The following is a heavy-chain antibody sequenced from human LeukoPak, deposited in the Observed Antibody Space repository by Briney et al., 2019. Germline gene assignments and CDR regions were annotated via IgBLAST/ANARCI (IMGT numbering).Heavy chain of an antibody. J-gene: IGHJ2*01. Sequence: GGSLRLSCAASGFTFSDYYMSWIRQAPGKGLEWVSYISSSGSTIYYADSVKGRFTISRDNAKNSLYLQMYSLRAEDTAVYYCARDTEDALVVPAALGGSYWYFDLWGRGTLVTVSS. CDR1: GFTFSDYY. CDR3: ARDTEDALVVPAALGGSYWYFDL. V-gene: IGHV3-11*01. CDR2: ISSSGSTI. D-gene: IGHD2-2*01.